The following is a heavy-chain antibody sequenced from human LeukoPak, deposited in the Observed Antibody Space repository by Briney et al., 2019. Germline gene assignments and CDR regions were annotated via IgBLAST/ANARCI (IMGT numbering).Heavy chain of an antibody. J-gene: IGHJ6*03. CDR3: AKDFGSGSPYYFYYYMDG. D-gene: IGHD3-10*01. CDR1: GLTLSTYG. Sequence: GGSLRLSCAASGLTLSTYGMQWVRQAPAKGLEWVAFIGYDGRKKYYADSVKGRFTISRDNSKNTLYLQMNSLRVEDTAVYYCAKDFGSGSPYYFYYYMDGWGKGTTVTISS. CDR2: IGYDGRKK. V-gene: IGHV3-30*02.